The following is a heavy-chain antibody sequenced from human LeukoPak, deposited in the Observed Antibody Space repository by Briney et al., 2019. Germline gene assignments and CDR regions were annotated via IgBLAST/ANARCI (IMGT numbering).Heavy chain of an antibody. Sequence: PGGSLRLSCAASGFTFSSYGMSWVRQAPGKGLEWVSSISTSSSYIYYADSMKGRFTISRDNAKKSVYLQMNSLRPEDTAFYYCAKGRMGNFDWLYTSLDYWGQGTLVTVSS. CDR3: AKGRMGNFDWLYTSLDY. CDR2: ISTSSSYI. CDR1: GFTFSSYG. J-gene: IGHJ4*02. D-gene: IGHD3-9*01. V-gene: IGHV3-21*04.